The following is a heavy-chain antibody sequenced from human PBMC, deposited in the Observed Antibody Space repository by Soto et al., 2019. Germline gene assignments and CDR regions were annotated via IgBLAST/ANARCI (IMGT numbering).Heavy chain of an antibody. CDR2: ISSNGVGT. J-gene: IGHJ6*02. CDR1: GFTLSGYA. D-gene: IGHD3-22*01. Sequence: GGSLRLSCAASGFTLSGYAMDWVRQAPGKGLEYVSGISSNGVGTYYVDSVKGRFTISRDNSKNTLYLQMNSLRAEDTAVYYCARPLESYYDTTGYFGYYGMDVWGQGTTVTVSS. V-gene: IGHV3-64*04. CDR3: ARPLESYYDTTGYFGYYGMDV.